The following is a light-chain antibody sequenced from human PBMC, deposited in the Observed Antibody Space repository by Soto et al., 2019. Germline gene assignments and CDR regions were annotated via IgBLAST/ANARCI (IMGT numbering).Light chain of an antibody. CDR3: QQSYSALVA. CDR1: QSISSY. V-gene: IGKV1-39*01. J-gene: IGKJ1*01. Sequence: IQMTQSPSSLSASVGDRVTITCRASQSISSYLNWYQQKPGKAPKLLIYAASSLQSGVPSRFSGSGSGTDFTLTISSLQPEDSATYYCQQSYSALVAFGQGTKVDIK. CDR2: AAS.